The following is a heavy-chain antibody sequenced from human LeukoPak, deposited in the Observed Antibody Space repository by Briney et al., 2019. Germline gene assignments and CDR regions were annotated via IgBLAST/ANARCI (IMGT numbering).Heavy chain of an antibody. V-gene: IGHV3-7*01. J-gene: IGHJ6*03. Sequence: PGGSLRLSCAASGFTFSTHWMSWVRRAPGKGLEWVANIRPDGSEKYYMDSVKGRLTISRDNAKNSLYLQMNSLRGEDTAVYYCAREGTGSYMDVWGKGTTVTVSS. CDR3: AREGTGSYMDV. D-gene: IGHD1/OR15-1a*01. CDR1: GFTFSTHW. CDR2: IRPDGSEK.